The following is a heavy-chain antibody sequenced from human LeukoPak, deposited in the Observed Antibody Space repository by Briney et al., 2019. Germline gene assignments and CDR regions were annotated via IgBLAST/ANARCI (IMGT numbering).Heavy chain of an antibody. Sequence: GGSLRLSCAASGFTVSSNEMSWVRQAPGKGLEWVSSISGGSTYYADSRKGRFTISRDNSKNTLHLQMNSLRAEDTALYYCAKAKYYYDSSGYSELDYWGQGTLVTVSS. CDR1: GFTVSSNE. CDR3: AKAKYYYDSSGYSELDY. D-gene: IGHD3-22*01. CDR2: ISGGST. J-gene: IGHJ4*02. V-gene: IGHV3-38-3*01.